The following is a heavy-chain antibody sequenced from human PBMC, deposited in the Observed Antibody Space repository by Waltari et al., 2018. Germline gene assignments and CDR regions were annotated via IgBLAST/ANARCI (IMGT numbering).Heavy chain of an antibody. CDR1: GGTFNSFA. CDR2: IIPRFNTP. V-gene: IGHV1-69*13. D-gene: IGHD6-6*01. J-gene: IGHJ6*02. CDR3: ATRIPSDHSGSFYYYGMDV. Sequence: QLVQSGAEVQKPGSSVIVSCKASGGTFNSFALSWVRVAPGQGLEWMGGIIPRFNTPTYARKFQGRLTVTADESTSTAYMELNSLRSEDSALYYCATRIPSDHSGSFYYYGMDVWGQGTTVTVSS.